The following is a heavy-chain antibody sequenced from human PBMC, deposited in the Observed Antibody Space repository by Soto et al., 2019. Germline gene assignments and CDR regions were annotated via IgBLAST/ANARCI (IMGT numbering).Heavy chain of an antibody. CDR2: IVVGSGNT. Sequence: SVKVSCKASGFTFTSSAVQWVRQARGQRLEWIGWIVVGSGNTNYAQKFQERVTITRDMSTSTAYMELSRLRSDDTAVYYCARDVTMVRGVSYYYYYYGMDVWGQGTTVTVSS. J-gene: IGHJ6*02. CDR1: GFTFTSSA. V-gene: IGHV1-58*01. CDR3: ARDVTMVRGVSYYYYYYGMDV. D-gene: IGHD3-10*01.